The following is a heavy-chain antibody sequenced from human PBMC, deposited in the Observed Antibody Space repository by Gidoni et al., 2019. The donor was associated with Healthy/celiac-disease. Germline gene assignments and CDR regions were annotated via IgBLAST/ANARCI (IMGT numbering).Heavy chain of an antibody. CDR2: ISGSGGST. Sequence: EVQLLESGGGLVQPGGSLRLSCAASGFTFSSYAMSWVRQAPGKGLEWVAAISGSGGSTYYADSVKGRFTISRDNSKNTLYLQMNSLRAEDTAVYYCAKDRSYDFWSGSPGPFDYWGQGTLVTVSS. J-gene: IGHJ4*02. V-gene: IGHV3-23*01. D-gene: IGHD3-3*01. CDR1: GFTFSSYA. CDR3: AKDRSYDFWSGSPGPFDY.